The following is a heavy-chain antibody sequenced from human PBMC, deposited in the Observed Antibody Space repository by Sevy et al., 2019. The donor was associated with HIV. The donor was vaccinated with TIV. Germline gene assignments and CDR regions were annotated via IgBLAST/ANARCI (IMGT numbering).Heavy chain of an antibody. J-gene: IGHJ5*02. CDR1: GYTFIGYY. V-gene: IGHV1-2*06. CDR3: AGQTSGWYDWFDP. D-gene: IGHD6-19*01. Sequence: ASVKVSCKASGYTFIGYYIHWLRQAPGQGLEWMGRINPSSGGTKYTQKFQGRVTVTTDMSVSTAYMELIGLRSDDTAMYYCAGQTSGWYDWFDPWGQGTLVTVSS. CDR2: INPSSGGT.